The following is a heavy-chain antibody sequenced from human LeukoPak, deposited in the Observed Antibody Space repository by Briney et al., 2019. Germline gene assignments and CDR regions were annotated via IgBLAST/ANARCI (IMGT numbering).Heavy chain of an antibody. CDR2: VNYSGST. J-gene: IGHJ4*02. V-gene: IGHV4-59*01. CDR3: ARAGYYYDSSGYFDY. Sequence: PSETLSLTCTVSGGFLSSYYWSWIRQPPGKGLEWIGNVNYSGSTNYSPSLKSRVTISVDTSKNQLSLKLSSVTAADTAVYYCARAGYYYDSSGYFDYWGQGTLVTVSS. CDR1: GGFLSSYY. D-gene: IGHD3-22*01.